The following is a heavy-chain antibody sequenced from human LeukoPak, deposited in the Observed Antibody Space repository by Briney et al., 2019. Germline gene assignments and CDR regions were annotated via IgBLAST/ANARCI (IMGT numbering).Heavy chain of an antibody. CDR3: ARVLYGDYVFDY. V-gene: IGHV1-18*01. J-gene: IGHJ4*02. D-gene: IGHD4-17*01. CDR1: GYTFTSYG. CDR2: ISAYNGNT. Sequence: ASVKVSCKASGYTFTSYGISWVRQASGQGLEWMGWISAYNGNTNYAQKLQGRVTMTTDTSTSTAYMELRSLRSDDTAVYYCARVLYGDYVFDYWGQGTLVTVSS.